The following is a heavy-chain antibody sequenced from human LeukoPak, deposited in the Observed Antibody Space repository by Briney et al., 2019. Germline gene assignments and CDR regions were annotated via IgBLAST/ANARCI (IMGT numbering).Heavy chain of an antibody. CDR2: ISAYNDNT. J-gene: IGHJ6*04. V-gene: IGHV1-18*04. D-gene: IGHD3-16*01. Sequence: ASVKVSCKASGYTFTSYGISWVRQAPGQGLEWMGWISAYNDNTYYAQKLQGRVTMTTDTSTSTAYMELRSLRSDDTAVYYCARDYYDYVWGSPLDVWGKGTTVTVSS. CDR3: ARDYYDYVWGSPLDV. CDR1: GYTFTSYG.